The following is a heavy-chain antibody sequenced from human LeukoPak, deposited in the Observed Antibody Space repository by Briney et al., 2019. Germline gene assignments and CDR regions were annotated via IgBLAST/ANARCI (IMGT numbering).Heavy chain of an antibody. J-gene: IGHJ4*02. CDR2: IIPIFGTA. CDR1: GGTFSSYA. V-gene: IGHV1-69*05. CDR3: ARSLYSSSWYYFDY. Sequence: SVKVSRKASGGTFSSYAISWVRQASGQGLEWMGGIIPIFGTANYAQKFQGRVTITTDESTSTAYMELSSLRSEDTAVYYCARSLYSSSWYYFDYWGQGTLVTVSS. D-gene: IGHD6-13*01.